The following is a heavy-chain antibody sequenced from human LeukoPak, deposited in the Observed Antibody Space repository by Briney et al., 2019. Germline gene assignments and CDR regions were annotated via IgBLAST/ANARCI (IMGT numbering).Heavy chain of an antibody. J-gene: IGHJ4*02. CDR3: SVPSSSWYSFDY. V-gene: IGHV3-21*01. CDR2: ISSSSSYI. Sequence: GGSLRLSCAASGFTFGSYSMNWVRQAPGKGLEWVSSISSSSSYIYYADSVKGRFTISRDNAKNSLYLQMNSLRAEDTAVYYCSVPSSSWYSFDYWGQGTLVTVSS. D-gene: IGHD6-13*01. CDR1: GFTFGSYS.